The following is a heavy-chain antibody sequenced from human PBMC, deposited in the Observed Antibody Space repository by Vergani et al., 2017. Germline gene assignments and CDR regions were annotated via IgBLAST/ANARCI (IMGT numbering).Heavy chain of an antibody. V-gene: IGHV3-23*01. D-gene: IGHD3-22*01. J-gene: IGHJ3*02. CDR2: ISGSGVST. CDR3: AKDQQRKMIVVVKGAFDI. Sequence: EVQLLESGGGLVQPGGSLRLSCAASGFTFSSYAMSWVRQAPGKGLEWVSAISGSGVSTYYADSVKGRFTISRDNSKNTLYLQMNSLRAEDTAVYYCAKDQQRKMIVVVKGAFDIWGQGTMVTVSS. CDR1: GFTFSSYA.